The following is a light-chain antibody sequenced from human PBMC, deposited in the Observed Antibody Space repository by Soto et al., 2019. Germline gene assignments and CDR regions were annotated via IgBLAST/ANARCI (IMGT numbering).Light chain of an antibody. V-gene: IGLV2-14*01. CDR3: TSYTSSVTLRYV. CDR1: STDVGTYNY. Sequence: QSVLTHPASVSGSPGQSITISCTGTSTDVGTYNYVSWYQQHPGKAPKLMIYEVTNRPSGVSIRFSGSKSGNTASLTISGLQAEDEADYYCTSYTSSVTLRYVFGTGTKLTVL. J-gene: IGLJ1*01. CDR2: EVT.